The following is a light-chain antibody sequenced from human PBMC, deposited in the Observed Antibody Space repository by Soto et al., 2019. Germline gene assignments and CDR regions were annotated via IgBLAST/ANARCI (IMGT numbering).Light chain of an antibody. CDR1: QSISNS. CDR2: AAS. V-gene: IGKV1-39*01. CDR3: QQSYSTAWT. Sequence: DIQMTQSPSSLSASVGDRVTITCRASQSISNSLNWYQHKPGKAPKLLIYAASSLQSGVPSRFSGSGSGTDFTLTISSLQLEDFATYYCQQSYSTAWTFGQGTKVEIK. J-gene: IGKJ1*01.